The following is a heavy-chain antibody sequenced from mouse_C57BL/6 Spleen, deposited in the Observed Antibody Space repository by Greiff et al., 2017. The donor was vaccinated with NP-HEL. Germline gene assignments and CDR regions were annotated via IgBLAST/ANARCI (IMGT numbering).Heavy chain of an antibody. CDR1: GYTFTDYN. J-gene: IGHJ4*01. V-gene: IGHV1-22*01. Sequence: EVNLVESGPELVKPGASVKMSCKASGYTFTDYNMHWVKQSHGKSLEWIGYINPNNGGTSSNQKFKGKATLTVNKSSSTAYMELRSLTSEDSAVYYCASLYGYDGDYYAMDYWGQGTSVTVSS. D-gene: IGHD2-2*01. CDR3: ASLYGYDGDYYAMDY. CDR2: INPNNGGT.